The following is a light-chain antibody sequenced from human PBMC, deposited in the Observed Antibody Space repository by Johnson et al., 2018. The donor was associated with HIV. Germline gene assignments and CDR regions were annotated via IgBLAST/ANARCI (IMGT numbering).Light chain of an antibody. CDR2: ENT. CDR1: SSNIGNNY. J-gene: IGLJ1*01. Sequence: QSVLTQPPSVSAAPGQKVTISCSGSSSNIGNNYVSWYRQLPGTAPKLLIYENTQRPSGIPDRFSGSTSGASATLGITGLQTGDEADYYCATWDRSLSAGGVFGTGTKVTVL. V-gene: IGLV1-51*02. CDR3: ATWDRSLSAGGV.